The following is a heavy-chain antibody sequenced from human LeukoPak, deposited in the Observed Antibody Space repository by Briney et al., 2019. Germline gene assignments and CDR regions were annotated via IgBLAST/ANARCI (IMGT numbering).Heavy chain of an antibody. D-gene: IGHD4-17*01. V-gene: IGHV3-23*01. CDR1: GFTFSSYA. Sequence: GGSLRLSCAASGFTFSSYAMSWVRQAPGKGLEWVSAISGSGGSTYYADSVKGRFTISRDNAKNSLYLQMNSLRAEDTAVHYCANYGDYDVDYWGQGTLVTVSS. CDR3: ANYGDYDVDY. J-gene: IGHJ4*02. CDR2: ISGSGGST.